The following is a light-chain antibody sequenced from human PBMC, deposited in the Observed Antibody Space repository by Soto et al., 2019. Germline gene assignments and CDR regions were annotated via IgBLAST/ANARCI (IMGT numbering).Light chain of an antibody. CDR1: QSVSNN. Sequence: EIVMTQSPATLSVSPGERATLSCRASQSVSNNVAWYQQKPDQAPRLLIYGASTGATGIPDRFSGSGSGTEFTLTITSLQFEDFAVYYCQQYNNWPRTFGQGTKVEIK. V-gene: IGKV3-15*01. CDR2: GAS. J-gene: IGKJ1*01. CDR3: QQYNNWPRT.